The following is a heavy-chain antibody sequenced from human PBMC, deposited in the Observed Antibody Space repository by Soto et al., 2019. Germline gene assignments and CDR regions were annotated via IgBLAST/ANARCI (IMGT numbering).Heavy chain of an antibody. Sequence: EVQLVESGGGLVQPGGSLRLSCAASGFTFSSYWMSWVRQAPGKGLEWVANIKEDGSEKYYVDSVKGRFTISRDNAKNSLYVQMNRLRAEDTAVYYCARATGADKEDYWGQGTLVTVSS. CDR2: IKEDGSEK. CDR3: ARATGADKEDY. D-gene: IGHD3-10*01. J-gene: IGHJ4*02. CDR1: GFTFSSYW. V-gene: IGHV3-7*04.